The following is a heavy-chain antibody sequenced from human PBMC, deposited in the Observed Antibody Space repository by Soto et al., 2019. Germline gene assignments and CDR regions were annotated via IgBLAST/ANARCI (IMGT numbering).Heavy chain of an antibody. CDR2: TSAYHGNT. J-gene: IGHJ4*02. CDR1: GFSFVDYS. Sequence: QVQLMQSGAEVKTPGASVMVSCKASGFSFVDYSCTWVRQAPGQGLEWMGWTSAYHGNTKYAQKFQGRVTMTTDTSTGTAYMELRSLRSDDTALYFCVRLPCGGGTCSPPTFDYWGQGTRVPVSS. CDR3: VRLPCGGGTCSPPTFDY. V-gene: IGHV1-18*01. D-gene: IGHD2-15*01.